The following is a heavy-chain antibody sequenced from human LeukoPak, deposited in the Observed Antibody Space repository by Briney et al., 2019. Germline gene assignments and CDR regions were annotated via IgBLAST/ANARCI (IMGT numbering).Heavy chain of an antibody. CDR2: TYYSGST. Sequence: SETLSLTCTVSGGSISSYFWSWIRQPPGKGLEWIGYTYYSGSTNYNPSLKSRVTISVDTSKNQFSLKLSSVTAADTAVYYCARYYDSSGHDYWGQGTLVTVSS. CDR3: ARYYDSSGHDY. J-gene: IGHJ4*02. D-gene: IGHD3-22*01. CDR1: GGSISSYF. V-gene: IGHV4-59*01.